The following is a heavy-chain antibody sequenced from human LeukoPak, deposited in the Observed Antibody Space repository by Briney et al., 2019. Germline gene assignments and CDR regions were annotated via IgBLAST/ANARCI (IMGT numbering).Heavy chain of an antibody. V-gene: IGHV3-30-3*01. Sequence: GGSLRLSCAASGFTFSSYAMLWVRQAPGKGLEWVAVISYDGSNKYYADSVKGRFTISRDNSKNTLYLQMNSLRAEDTAVYYCARDPTLDGWEQQGPYGAGFDIWGQGTMVTVSS. CDR3: ARDPTLDGWEQQGPYGAGFDI. CDR1: GFTFSSYA. CDR2: ISYDGSNK. J-gene: IGHJ3*02. D-gene: IGHD1-26*01.